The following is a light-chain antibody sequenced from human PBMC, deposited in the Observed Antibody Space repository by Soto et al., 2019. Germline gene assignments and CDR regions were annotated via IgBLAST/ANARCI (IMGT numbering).Light chain of an antibody. V-gene: IGLV2-23*01. CDR1: SSDVGSYNL. J-gene: IGLJ2*01. CDR2: EGS. Sequence: QSALTQPASVSGSPGQSITISCTGTSSDVGSYNLVSWYQQHPGKAPKLMIYEGSKRPSGVSKRFSGSKSGNTASLTISGLQAEDEADYYCCSYAGSNTLVVFGGGTKLTVL. CDR3: CSYAGSNTLVV.